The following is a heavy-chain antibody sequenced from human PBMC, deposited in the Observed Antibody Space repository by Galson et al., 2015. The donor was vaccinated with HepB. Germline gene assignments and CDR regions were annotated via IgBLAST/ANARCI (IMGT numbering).Heavy chain of an antibody. CDR2: ISSSSGYI. CDR1: GFTFSSYS. J-gene: IGHJ4*02. V-gene: IGHV3-21*01. Sequence: SLRLSCAASGFTFSSYSVNWVRQAPGKGLEWVSSISSSSGYIYYADSVKGRFTISRDNAKNSLYLQMHSLRAEDTAVYYCARDREAYYYGSPGVDHWGQGTLVTVSS. CDR3: ARDREAYYYGSPGVDH. D-gene: IGHD3-10*01.